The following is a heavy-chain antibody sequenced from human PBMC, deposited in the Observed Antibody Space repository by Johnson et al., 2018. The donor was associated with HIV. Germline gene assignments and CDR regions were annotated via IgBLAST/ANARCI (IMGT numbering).Heavy chain of an antibody. D-gene: IGHD3-22*01. CDR2: ISYDGSNK. Sequence: QVQLVESGGGVVQPGRSLRLSCAASGFTFSSYGMHWVRQAPGKGLEWVAVISYDGSNKYYADSVKGRFTISRDNSKNTLYLQMNSLRAEDTAVYYCARDRGYWDAFDSWGQGTMVTVSS. V-gene: IGHV3-30*03. J-gene: IGHJ3*02. CDR1: GFTFSSYG. CDR3: ARDRGYWDAFDS.